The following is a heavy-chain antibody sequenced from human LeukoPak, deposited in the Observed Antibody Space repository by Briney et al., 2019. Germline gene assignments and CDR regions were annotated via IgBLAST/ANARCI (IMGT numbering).Heavy chain of an antibody. CDR3: AKDDSYGGNSNFDY. CDR2: ISWNSGSI. CDR1: GFTFDDYA. D-gene: IGHD4-23*01. Sequence: SGGSLRLSCAASGFTFDDYAMHWVRQAPGKGLEWVSGISWNSGSIEYADSVKGRFTISRGDAKNSLYLQMNSLRAEDTALYYCAKDDSYGGNSNFDYWGQGTLVTVSS. V-gene: IGHV3-9*01. J-gene: IGHJ4*02.